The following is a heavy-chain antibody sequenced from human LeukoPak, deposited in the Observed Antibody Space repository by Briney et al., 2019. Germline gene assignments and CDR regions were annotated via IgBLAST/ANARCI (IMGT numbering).Heavy chain of an antibody. V-gene: IGHV4-39*01. Sequence: SETLSLTCTVSDYSISSGIYYWACIRQPPGNGLEWSGTIFYSGTTFYNPSLKSRVTISVDTSKNQFSLKVNCVTAADTAVYYCARNTWTDADNWFDPWGQGSLVTVSS. J-gene: IGHJ5*02. CDR2: IFYSGTT. D-gene: IGHD1-1*01. CDR3: ARNTWTDADNWFDP. CDR1: DYSISSGIYY.